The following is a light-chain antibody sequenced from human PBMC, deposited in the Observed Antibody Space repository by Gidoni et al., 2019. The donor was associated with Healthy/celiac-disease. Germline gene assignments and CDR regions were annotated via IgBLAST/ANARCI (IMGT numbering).Light chain of an antibody. CDR1: QGISNS. V-gene: IGKV1-27*01. Sequence: DIQLPQSTYSLSASVGVRVTITCRTSQGISNSLAWYQQKPGKVPKLLIYDASTLQSGVPSRFSGSGSGTDFTLTISSLQPEDVATYYCQKYNSAPFTFGGGTKVEIK. CDR2: DAS. CDR3: QKYNSAPFT. J-gene: IGKJ4*01.